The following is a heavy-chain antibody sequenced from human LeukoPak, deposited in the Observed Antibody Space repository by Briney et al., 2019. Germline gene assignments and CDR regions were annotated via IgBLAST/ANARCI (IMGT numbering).Heavy chain of an antibody. J-gene: IGHJ6*03. Sequence: PGGSLRLSCAASGFTFSSYWMHWVRQTPGKGLVWVSLIDSDGSGPTYADSVKGRFTISRDNSKNTLYLQMNSLRAEDTAVYYCARPARPYYYYYYMDVWGKGTTVTVSS. V-gene: IGHV3-74*01. CDR3: ARPARPYYYYYYMDV. D-gene: IGHD6-6*01. CDR2: IDSDGSGP. CDR1: GFTFSSYW.